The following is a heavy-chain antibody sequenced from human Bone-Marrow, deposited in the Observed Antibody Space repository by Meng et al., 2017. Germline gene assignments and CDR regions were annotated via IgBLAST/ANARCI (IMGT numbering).Heavy chain of an antibody. Sequence: STGGLGLPRWCLTFSCAVVGGAFWCSMIRWHRRAAWKGLELVFRIETKPNNYSTSYEESLRGRFSISRYDSTIMAYLQMNSLETEDTALYYCTSYTRGHIWGQGSMVTVSS. V-gene: IGHV3-73*02. D-gene: IGHD4-11*01. CDR1: GGAFWCSM. CDR2: IETKPNNYST. J-gene: IGHJ3*02. CDR3: TSYTRGHI.